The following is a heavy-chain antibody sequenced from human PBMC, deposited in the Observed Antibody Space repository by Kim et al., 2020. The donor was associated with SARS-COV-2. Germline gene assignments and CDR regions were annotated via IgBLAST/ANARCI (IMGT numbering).Heavy chain of an antibody. Sequence: GGSLRLSCAASGFTFSSYAMHWVRQAPGKGLEWVAVISYDGSNKYYADSVKGRFTISRDNSKNTLYLQMNSLRAEDTAVYYCARGRAWSGQQLVYFDYWGQGTLVTVSS. CDR3: ARGRAWSGQQLVYFDY. CDR1: GFTFSSYA. D-gene: IGHD6-13*01. V-gene: IGHV3-30*04. CDR2: ISYDGSNK. J-gene: IGHJ4*02.